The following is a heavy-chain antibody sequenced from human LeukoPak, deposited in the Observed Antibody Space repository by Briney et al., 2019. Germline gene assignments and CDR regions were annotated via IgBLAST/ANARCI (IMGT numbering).Heavy chain of an antibody. D-gene: IGHD3-9*01. Sequence: SETLSLTCTDSGGSISSRTYYWGWIRQPPGKGLEWIASIYYSGSTYYNPVLKSRVTISVDTSKNQFSLKLRSVTAADTAVYYCADIYYDILTGYRALDYWGQGTLVTVSS. V-gene: IGHV4-39*01. J-gene: IGHJ4*02. CDR2: IYYSGST. CDR1: GGSISSRTYY. CDR3: ADIYYDILTGYRALDY.